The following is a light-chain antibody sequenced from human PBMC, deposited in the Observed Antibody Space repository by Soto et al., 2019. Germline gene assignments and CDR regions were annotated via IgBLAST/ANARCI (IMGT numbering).Light chain of an antibody. V-gene: IGKV1-39*01. Sequence: DIPMTQSPSSLSASVGDRVTITCRASQSSSSYLNWYQQKPGKAPKLLIYAASSLQSGVPSRFSGSGSGADFTLTISSLQPEDFATYYCQQSFSTPYTFGQGTKLDIK. J-gene: IGKJ2*01. CDR2: AAS. CDR1: QSSSSY. CDR3: QQSFSTPYT.